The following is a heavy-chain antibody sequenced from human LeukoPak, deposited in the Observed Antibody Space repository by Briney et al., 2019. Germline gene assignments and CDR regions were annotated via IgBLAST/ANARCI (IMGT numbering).Heavy chain of an antibody. V-gene: IGHV3-23*01. Sequence: GGSLRLSCAASGFTFSSYAMSWVRQAPGKGLEWVSTISGGGGYTYYADSVKGRFTISRDSSKNALYLQMNSLRVEDTAVYYCAKDRGRTWVQVANWGQGTLVTVSS. D-gene: IGHD2-15*01. J-gene: IGHJ4*02. CDR3: AKDRGRTWVQVAN. CDR1: GFTFSSYA. CDR2: ISGGGGYT.